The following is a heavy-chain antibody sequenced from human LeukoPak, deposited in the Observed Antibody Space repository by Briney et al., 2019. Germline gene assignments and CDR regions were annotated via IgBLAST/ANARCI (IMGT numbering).Heavy chain of an antibody. D-gene: IGHD6-19*01. CDR1: GGSFSGYY. Sequence: SETLSLTCAVYGGSFSGYYWSWIRQPPGKGLEWIGEINHSGSTNYNPSLKSRVTISVDTSKNQFSLKLSSVTAADTAVYYCASSGWYPSWYFDLWGRGTLVTVSS. CDR3: ASSGWYPSWYFDL. J-gene: IGHJ2*01. CDR2: INHSGST. V-gene: IGHV4-34*01.